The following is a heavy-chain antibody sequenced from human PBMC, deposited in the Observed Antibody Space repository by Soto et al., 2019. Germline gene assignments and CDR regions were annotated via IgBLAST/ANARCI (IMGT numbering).Heavy chain of an antibody. CDR1: GGAISSSKW. CDR2: IYQSGST. V-gene: IGHV4-4*02. J-gene: IGHJ6*02. D-gene: IGHD2-21*02. Sequence: SETLSLTCAVSGGAISSSKWWSWVRQPPGKGLEWIGEIYQSGSTNYNPSLESRVRMSVDKSRNQFSLKLTSVSAADTAVYYCARTSCGGDCYSDYYYYYGMDVWGQGTTVTVS. CDR3: ARTSCGGDCYSDYYYYYGMDV.